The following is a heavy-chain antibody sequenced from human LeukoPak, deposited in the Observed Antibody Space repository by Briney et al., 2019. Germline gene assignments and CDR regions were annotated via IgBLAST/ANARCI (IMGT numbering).Heavy chain of an antibody. Sequence: SETLSLTCAVYGGSFSGYYWSWIRQPPGKGLEWIGEINHSGSTNYNPSLKSRVTISVDTSKNQFSLKLSSVTAADTAVYYCARGLRGSYYYPYFQHWGQGTLVTVSS. CDR1: GGSFSGYY. J-gene: IGHJ1*01. D-gene: IGHD1-26*01. CDR3: ARGLRGSYYYPYFQH. V-gene: IGHV4-34*01. CDR2: INHSGST.